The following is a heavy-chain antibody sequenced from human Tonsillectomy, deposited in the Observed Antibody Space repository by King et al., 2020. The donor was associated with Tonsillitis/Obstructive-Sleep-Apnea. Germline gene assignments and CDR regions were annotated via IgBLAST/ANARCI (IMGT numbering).Heavy chain of an antibody. V-gene: IGHV1-18*01. J-gene: IGHJ6*02. CDR3: ASPYYDFWSGYGGTGYDSYGMDV. CDR1: GYTFTSYG. D-gene: IGHD3-3*01. Sequence: QLVQSGAEVKKPGASVKVSCKASGYTFTSYGISWVRQAPGQGLEWMGSISAYNGNTNYAQKLQGRVTMTTDTSTSTAYMELRSLRSDDTAVYYCASPYYDFWSGYGGTGYDSYGMDVWGQGTTVTVSS. CDR2: ISAYNGNT.